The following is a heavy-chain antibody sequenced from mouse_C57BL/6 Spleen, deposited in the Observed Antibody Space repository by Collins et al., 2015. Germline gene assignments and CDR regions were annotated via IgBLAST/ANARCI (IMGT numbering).Heavy chain of an antibody. CDR3: ARKGIYYYGSPYFDV. CDR1: GFSLSTSGMS. V-gene: IGHV8-12*01. Sequence: QVTLKESGPGILQSSQTLSLTCSFSGFSLSTSGMSVSWIRQPSGKGLEWLAHIYWDDDKRYNPSLKSRLTISKDTSRNQVFLKITSVDTADTATYYCARKGIYYYGSPYFDVWGTGTTVTVSS. D-gene: IGHD1-1*01. CDR2: IYWDDDK. J-gene: IGHJ1*03.